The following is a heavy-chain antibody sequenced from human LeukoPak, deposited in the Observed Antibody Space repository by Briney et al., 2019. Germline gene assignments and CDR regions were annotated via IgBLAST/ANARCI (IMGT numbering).Heavy chain of an antibody. CDR3: ARGTSGYDFWSGYYTGWYYYYGMDV. J-gene: IGHJ6*02. D-gene: IGHD3-3*01. CDR2: IDRDGSRI. CDR1: GSTFSSYW. V-gene: IGHV3-74*01. Sequence: GGSLRLSCAVSGSTFSSYWMHWVRQAPGKGLVWVSRIDRDGSRINYADSVKGRFTISRDNGKNTLFLQMNSLRAEDTAVYYCARGTSGYDFWSGYYTGWYYYYGMDVWGQGTTVTVSS.